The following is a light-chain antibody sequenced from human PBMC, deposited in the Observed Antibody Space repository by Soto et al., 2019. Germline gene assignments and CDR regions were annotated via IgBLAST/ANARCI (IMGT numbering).Light chain of an antibody. Sequence: QSVLTQPASVSGSPGQSVTISCTGTIGDVGTYNYVSWYQQHPGKAPKLMIYEVSNRPSGVSHRFSGSKSGNTASLTISGLQAEDEADYYCSSYTSSVTHYVFGTGTKLTVL. V-gene: IGLV2-14*01. CDR3: SSYTSSVTHYV. CDR1: IGDVGTYNY. J-gene: IGLJ1*01. CDR2: EVS.